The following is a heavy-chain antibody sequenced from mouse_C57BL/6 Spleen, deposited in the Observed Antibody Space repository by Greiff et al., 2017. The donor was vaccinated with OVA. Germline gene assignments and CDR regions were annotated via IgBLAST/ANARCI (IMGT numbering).Heavy chain of an antibody. CDR1: GFNINDYY. Sequence: VQLQHSGAELVRPGASVKLSCTASGFNINDYYMHWVKQRPEQGLEWIGRIDPGDGDIEYDPKFQGKATMTADTSSNTAYLQLSSLTSEDTAVYYGTIYSNYGLAYWGQGTLVTVSA. J-gene: IGHJ3*01. CDR2: IDPGDGDI. CDR3: TIYSNYGLAY. V-gene: IGHV14-1*01. D-gene: IGHD2-5*01.